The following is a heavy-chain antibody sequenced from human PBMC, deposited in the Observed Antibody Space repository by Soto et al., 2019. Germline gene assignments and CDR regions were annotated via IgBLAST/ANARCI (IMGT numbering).Heavy chain of an antibody. Sequence: PSETLSLTCAVYGGSFSGYYWSWIRQPPGKGLEWIGEINHSGSTNYNPSLKSRVTISVDTSKNQFSLKLSSVTAADTAVYYCARGRPKNFDYWGQGTLVTVS. J-gene: IGHJ4*02. V-gene: IGHV4-34*01. CDR2: INHSGST. CDR3: ARGRPKNFDY. CDR1: GGSFSGYY.